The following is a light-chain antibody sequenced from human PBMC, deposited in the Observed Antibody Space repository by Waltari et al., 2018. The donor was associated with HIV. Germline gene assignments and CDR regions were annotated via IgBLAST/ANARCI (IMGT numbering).Light chain of an antibody. J-gene: IGLJ1*01. Sequence: QSALTQPASVSGSPGQSITISCTGTSSDVGGYNYVFWYQQHPGKAPKLMIYEGTNRPSGVSNRFSCSKSGNTASLTISGLQAEDEADYYCSSYTSSSTQVFGTGTKVTVL. V-gene: IGLV2-14*01. CDR1: SSDVGGYNY. CDR3: SSYTSSSTQV. CDR2: EGT.